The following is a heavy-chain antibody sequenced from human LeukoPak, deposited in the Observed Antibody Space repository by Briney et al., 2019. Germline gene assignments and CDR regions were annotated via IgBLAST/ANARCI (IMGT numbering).Heavy chain of an antibody. Sequence: SETLSLTCTVSGGSISSYYWSWIRQPPGKGLEWIGYIYYSGSTNYNPSLKSRVTISVDTSKNQFSLKLSSVTAADTAVYYCAGGLVAALNWFDPWGQGTLVTVSS. CDR3: AGGLVAALNWFDP. J-gene: IGHJ5*02. CDR1: GGSISSYY. CDR2: IYYSGST. V-gene: IGHV4-59*01. D-gene: IGHD2-15*01.